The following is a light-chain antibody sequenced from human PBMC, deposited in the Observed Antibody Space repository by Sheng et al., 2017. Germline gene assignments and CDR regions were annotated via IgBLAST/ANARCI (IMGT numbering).Light chain of an antibody. CDR1: QSLRSNQ. Sequence: EIVLTQSPGTLSLSPGDRATLSCRASQSLRSNQLGWYQRKPGQAPRLLIYDVSTRAPGIPDRFSGSGSGTDFTLTISRLEPEDFAVYYCQQYDTSPPTFGGGTKVEIK. CDR2: DVS. CDR3: QQYDTSPPT. V-gene: IGKV3-20*01. J-gene: IGKJ4*01.